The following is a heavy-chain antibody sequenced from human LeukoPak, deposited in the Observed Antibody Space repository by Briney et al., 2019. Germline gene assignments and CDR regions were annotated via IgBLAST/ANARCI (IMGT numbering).Heavy chain of an antibody. V-gene: IGHV4-59*01. D-gene: IGHD4-17*01. CDR2: IYYSGTT. CDR3: AREDPQTTVPEGMDV. Sequence: SETLSLTCTVSGGSISYYYWSWIRQFPGKGLEWIGYIYYSGTTNYNPSLKSRVTISVDTSKNQFSLQLRSVTAADTAVYYCAREDPQTTVPEGMDVWGQGTTVTVSS. CDR1: GGSISYYY. J-gene: IGHJ6*02.